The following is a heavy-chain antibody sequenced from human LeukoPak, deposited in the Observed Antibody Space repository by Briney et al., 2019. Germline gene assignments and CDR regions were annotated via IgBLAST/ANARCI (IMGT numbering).Heavy chain of an antibody. CDR1: GFTFSSYG. CDR3: AIGTTGLDY. CDR2: ISYDGSNK. D-gene: IGHD1-1*01. Sequence: GGSLRLSCAASGFTFSSYGMHWVRQAPGKGLEWVTVISYDGSNKYYADSVKGRFTISRDNSKNTLYLQMNSLRAEDTAVYYCAIGTTGLDYWGQGTLVTVPS. J-gene: IGHJ4*02. V-gene: IGHV3-30*19.